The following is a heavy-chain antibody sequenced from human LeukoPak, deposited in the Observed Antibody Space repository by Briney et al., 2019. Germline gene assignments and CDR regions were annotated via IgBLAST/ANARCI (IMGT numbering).Heavy chain of an antibody. CDR3: ARKVAAAGAPHYWYFDL. J-gene: IGHJ2*01. Sequence: SETLSLTCTVSGYSISSGYYWGWIRQPPGKGLEWIGSIYYSGSTYYNPSLKSRVTISVDTSKNQFSLKLSSVTAADTAVYYCARKVAAAGAPHYWYFDLWGRGTLVTVSS. CDR2: IYYSGST. D-gene: IGHD6-13*01. CDR1: GYSISSGYY. V-gene: IGHV4-38-2*02.